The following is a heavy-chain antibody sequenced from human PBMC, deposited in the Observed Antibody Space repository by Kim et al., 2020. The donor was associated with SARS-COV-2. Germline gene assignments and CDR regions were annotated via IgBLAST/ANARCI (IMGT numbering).Heavy chain of an antibody. CDR2: IYYSGST. Sequence: SETLSLTCTVSGGSISSGGYYWSWIRQHPGKGLEWIGYIYYSGSTYYNPSHKSRVTISVDTSKNQFSLKLSSGTAADTAVYYCARAGRTFFGVVGAFDIWGQGTMVTVSS. J-gene: IGHJ3*02. CDR1: GGSISSGGYY. D-gene: IGHD3-3*01. CDR3: ARAGRTFFGVVGAFDI. V-gene: IGHV4-31*03.